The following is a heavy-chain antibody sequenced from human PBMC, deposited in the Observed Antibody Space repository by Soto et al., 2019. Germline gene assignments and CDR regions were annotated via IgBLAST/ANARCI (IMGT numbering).Heavy chain of an antibody. J-gene: IGHJ6*02. CDR1: GGSISSGDYY. V-gene: IGHV4-30-4*01. Sequence: QVQLQESGPGLVKPSQTLSLTCTVSGGSISSGDYYWSWIRQPPGKGLEWIGYIYYSGSTYYNPSLKSRVTISVDTSKNQFSLKLSSVTAADTAVYYCARDQPLGYCSSTSCPTHEYYYYCMDVWGQGTTVTVSS. D-gene: IGHD2-2*01. CDR3: ARDQPLGYCSSTSCPTHEYYYYCMDV. CDR2: IYYSGST.